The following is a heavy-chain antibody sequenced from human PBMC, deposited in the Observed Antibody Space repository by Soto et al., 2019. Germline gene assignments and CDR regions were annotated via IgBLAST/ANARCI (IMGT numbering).Heavy chain of an antibody. CDR2: IIPIFGTA. D-gene: IGHD2-15*01. Sequence: QVQLVQSGAEVKKPGSSVKVSCKASGGTFSSYAISWVRQAPGQGLEWMGGIIPIFGTANYAQKFQGRVTITADESTSTAYMELSSLRSEDTAVYYCARGAVVVVAATPNWFDPWGQGTLVTASS. CDR1: GGTFSSYA. V-gene: IGHV1-69*01. CDR3: ARGAVVVVAATPNWFDP. J-gene: IGHJ5*02.